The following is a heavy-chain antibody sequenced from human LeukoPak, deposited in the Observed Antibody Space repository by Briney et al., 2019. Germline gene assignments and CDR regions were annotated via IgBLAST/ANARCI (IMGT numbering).Heavy chain of an antibody. CDR2: IYPNSGGT. V-gene: IGHV1-2*02. D-gene: IGHD6-13*01. CDR3: TRAAAASWIDV. Sequence: ASVKVSCKASGYTFTDYYIHWVRQAPGQGLEWMGWIYPNSGGTGSAQKFQGRVTMTRDTSIGTAYMELSSLKSDDTAVYYCTRAAAASWIDVWGQGTTVTVSS. CDR1: GYTFTDYY. J-gene: IGHJ6*02.